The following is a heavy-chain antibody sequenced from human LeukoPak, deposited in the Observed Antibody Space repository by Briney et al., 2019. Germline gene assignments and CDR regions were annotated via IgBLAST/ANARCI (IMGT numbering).Heavy chain of an antibody. D-gene: IGHD3-9*01. CDR1: GFTFSSYW. V-gene: IGHV3-7*01. CDR3: ARSHPLYYDILTGYYNIRYYYYMDV. CDR2: IKQGGSEK. J-gene: IGHJ6*03. Sequence: GGSLRLSCAASGFTFSSYWMSWVRQAPGKGLEWVANIKQGGSEKYYVDSVKGRFTISRDNAKNSLYLQMNSLRAEDTAVYYCARSHPLYYDILTGYYNIRYYYYMDVWGKGTTVTVSS.